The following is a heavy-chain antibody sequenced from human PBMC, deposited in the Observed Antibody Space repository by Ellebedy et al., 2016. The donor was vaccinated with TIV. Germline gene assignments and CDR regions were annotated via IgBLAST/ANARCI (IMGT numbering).Heavy chain of an antibody. CDR3: VGFGVFNL. CDR1: GFSFSNFW. V-gene: IGHV3-7*01. J-gene: IGHJ5*02. D-gene: IGHD3-3*01. Sequence: GESLKISCAAWGFSFSNFWMSWVSQFPAQVLGWVAHITTDGSETYYVDSVKGRFTISRENAKNALFLQMDGLRVDDSDVYYCVGFGVFNLWGQGAPVTVSS. CDR2: ITTDGSET.